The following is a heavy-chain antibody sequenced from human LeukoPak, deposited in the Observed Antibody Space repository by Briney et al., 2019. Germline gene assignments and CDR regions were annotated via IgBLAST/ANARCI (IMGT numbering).Heavy chain of an antibody. CDR1: GFAFSTYG. CDR3: AKGYYGMDV. J-gene: IGHJ6*02. Sequence: VGSLRLSCAPSGFAFSTYGMHSVRQSPGQGVEWGGIISYDGSNNYYVDYVKGRFTISTDNSKYTLYLQMDSLRAADTAVYSSAKGYYGMDVWGQGTTVTVSS. V-gene: IGHV3-30*18. CDR2: ISYDGSNN.